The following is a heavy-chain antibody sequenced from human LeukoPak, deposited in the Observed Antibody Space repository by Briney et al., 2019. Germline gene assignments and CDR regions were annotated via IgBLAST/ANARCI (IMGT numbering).Heavy chain of an antibody. Sequence: PGGSLRLSCAASGFTFSKYWMSWVRQAPGKGLEWVANIKQDGSEKYYVDSVKGRFTISRDNAKNSLYLQMNSLRAEDTAVYYCASPYVAVTAVHDAFRIWGQGTMVTVSS. D-gene: IGHD2-21*02. V-gene: IGHV3-7*01. J-gene: IGHJ3*02. CDR1: GFTFSKYW. CDR3: ASPYVAVTAVHDAFRI. CDR2: IKQDGSEK.